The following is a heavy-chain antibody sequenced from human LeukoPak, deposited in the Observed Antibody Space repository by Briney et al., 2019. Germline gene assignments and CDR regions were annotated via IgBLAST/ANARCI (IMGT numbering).Heavy chain of an antibody. J-gene: IGHJ4*02. CDR3: ARDRQRWLQLFDY. CDR1: GFTFSNYD. V-gene: IGHV3-48*03. Sequence: GGSLRLSCAASGFTFSNYDMAWVRQAPGKGLEWVAYISHSGGNIYYADSVKGRFTISRDNAKNSLYLQMNSLRDEDTAVYYCARDRQRWLQLFDYWGQGTLVTVSS. D-gene: IGHD5-24*01. CDR2: ISHSGGNI.